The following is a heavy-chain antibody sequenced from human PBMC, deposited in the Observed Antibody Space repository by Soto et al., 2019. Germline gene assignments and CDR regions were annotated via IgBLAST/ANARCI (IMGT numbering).Heavy chain of an antibody. CDR2: ISYDGGET. Sequence: QVQLVESGGGVVHPGRSLSLSCAGSGFMFSNYGMHWVRRAPGKGLEWVAFISYDGGETFYADSVKGRFTISRDNSERTLFLHMRSLKKXXXXVXXCAITNVADASFDYWGQGTLVTVSS. CDR1: GFMFSNYG. J-gene: IGHJ4*02. D-gene: IGHD2-8*01. CDR3: AITNVADASFDY. V-gene: IGHV3-30*03.